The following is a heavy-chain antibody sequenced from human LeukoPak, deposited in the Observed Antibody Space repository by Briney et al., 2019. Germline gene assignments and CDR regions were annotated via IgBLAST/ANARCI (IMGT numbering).Heavy chain of an antibody. CDR1: GGSISSSNW. V-gene: IGHV4-4*02. CDR2: IYHSGST. J-gene: IGHJ5*02. CDR3: ARDRIGPEYSKNWFDP. Sequence: PSGTLSLTCAVSGGSISSSNWWSWVRQPPGKGLEWIGEIYHSGSTNYNPSLKSRVTISVDKSKNQFSLKLSSVTAADTAVYYCARDRIGPEYSKNWFDPWGQGTLVTVSS. D-gene: IGHD6-6*01.